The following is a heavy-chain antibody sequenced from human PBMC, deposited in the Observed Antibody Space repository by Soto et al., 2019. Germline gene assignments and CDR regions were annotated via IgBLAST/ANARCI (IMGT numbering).Heavy chain of an antibody. D-gene: IGHD3-10*01. Sequence: QVQLVESGGGVVQPGRSLRLSCAASGFTFSSYAMHWVRQAPGKGLEWVAVISYDGSNKYYADSVKGRFTISRDNSKNTLYRQMNSLRAEDTAVYYCARVLDVGITMVRGVMFDYWGQGTLVTVSS. CDR1: GFTFSSYA. V-gene: IGHV3-30-3*01. CDR3: ARVLDVGITMVRGVMFDY. CDR2: ISYDGSNK. J-gene: IGHJ4*02.